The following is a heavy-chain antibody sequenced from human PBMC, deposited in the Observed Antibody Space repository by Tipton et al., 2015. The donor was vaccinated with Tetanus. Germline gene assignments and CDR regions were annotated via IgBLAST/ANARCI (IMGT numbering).Heavy chain of an antibody. V-gene: IGHV3-30*10. D-gene: IGHD3-10*01. CDR3: ARGRSFGGSGTYYTDY. Sequence: SLRLSCAASGFTFSGYGIDWVRQAPGKGLEWVAFISGDGNKKYYTDSVKGRFTISRDNSMNTLYLQMDSLRPEDTALYYCARGRSFGGSGTYYTDYWGQGTLVTVSS. CDR1: GFTFSGYG. J-gene: IGHJ4*02. CDR2: ISGDGNKK.